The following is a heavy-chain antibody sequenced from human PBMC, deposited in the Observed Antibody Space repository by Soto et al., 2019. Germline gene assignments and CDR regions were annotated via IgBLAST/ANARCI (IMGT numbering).Heavy chain of an antibody. CDR3: ARDSCSRANWFDP. D-gene: IGHD2-15*01. Sequence: QVQLVQSGAEVKKPGASVKVSCKASGYTFTSYGISWVRQAPGQGLERMGWISAYNGNTNYAQKLQGRVKVTTDTPTSTAYMALRSLRSDDTAVYYCARDSCSRANWFDPWGQGTLVTVSS. CDR2: ISAYNGNT. CDR1: GYTFTSYG. V-gene: IGHV1-18*01. J-gene: IGHJ5*02.